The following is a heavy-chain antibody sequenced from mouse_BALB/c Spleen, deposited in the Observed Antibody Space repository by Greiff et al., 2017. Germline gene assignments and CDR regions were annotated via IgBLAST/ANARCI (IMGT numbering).Heavy chain of an antibody. V-gene: IGHV5-6-5*01. Sequence: EVKLMESGGGLVKPGGSLKLSCAASGFTFSSYAMSWVRQTPEKRLEWVASISSGGSTYYPDSVKGRFTISRDNARNILYLQMSSLRSEDTAMYYCARRWLLRSNAMDYWGQGTSVTVSS. CDR3: ARRWLLRSNAMDY. CDR2: ISSGGST. D-gene: IGHD1-1*01. J-gene: IGHJ4*01. CDR1: GFTFSSYA.